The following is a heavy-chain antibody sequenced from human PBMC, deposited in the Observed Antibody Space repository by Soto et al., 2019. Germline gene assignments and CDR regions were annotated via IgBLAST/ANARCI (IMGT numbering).Heavy chain of an antibody. CDR2: ICGYDGNT. J-gene: IGHJ4*02. D-gene: IGHD3-10*01. CDR3: AREEWFGQTPFDS. CDR1: GFTLNEFG. V-gene: IGHV1-18*01. Sequence: QVQLVQSGAEVKKSGASVKVSCKASGFTLNEFGVSWVRQAPGQGLEWMGWICGYDGNTNFAQKYEGRVTMTIDSSTSTAYMELRNLRSDDTAMYYCAREEWFGQTPFDSWGQGTLVTVSS.